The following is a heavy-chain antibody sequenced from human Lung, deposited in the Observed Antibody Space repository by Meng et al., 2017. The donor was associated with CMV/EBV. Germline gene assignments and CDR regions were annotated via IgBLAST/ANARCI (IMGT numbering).Heavy chain of an antibody. CDR2: IYHSGST. CDR1: VPRSSTHW. Sequence: LEGSVSGMRKPSGTLSIPCVVLWVPRSSTHWWSGVRQPRGKGLEWIGEIYHSGSTKNIPSITSRVCMSVDKSKLQSSLKLSSVPSADTGVYYCAVADKVRFDYWGQGTLVTVFS. V-gene: IGHV4-4*02. D-gene: IGHD2-15*01. J-gene: IGHJ4*02. CDR3: AVADKVRFDY.